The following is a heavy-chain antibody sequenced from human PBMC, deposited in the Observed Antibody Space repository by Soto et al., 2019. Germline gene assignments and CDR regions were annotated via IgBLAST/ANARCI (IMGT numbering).Heavy chain of an antibody. V-gene: IGHV5-51*01. CDR1: GYRFTDHW. CDR2: IYPGDSDV. Sequence: GESLKISCQGSGYRFTDHWIGWVRQMPGKGLEWMGVIYPGDSDVRITPSFQGQVTISVDKSINTAYLQWSSLKASDTAFYYCATRHSSPSYDFWGQGTLVTVSS. J-gene: IGHJ4*02. CDR3: ATRHSSPSYDF. D-gene: IGHD6-6*01.